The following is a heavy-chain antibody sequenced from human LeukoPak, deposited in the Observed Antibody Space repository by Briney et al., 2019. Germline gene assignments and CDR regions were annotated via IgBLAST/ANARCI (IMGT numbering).Heavy chain of an antibody. CDR1: GGSISSSSYY. V-gene: IGHV4-39*01. D-gene: IGHD3-9*01. CDR2: IYYSGST. Sequence: SETLSLTCTVSGGSISSSSYYWGWIRQPPGKGLEWIGSIYYSGSTYYNPSLKSRVTISVDTSKNQFSLKLSSVTAADTAVYYCARVTDILTGSDHYYFDYWGQGTLVTVSS. J-gene: IGHJ4*02. CDR3: ARVTDILTGSDHYYFDY.